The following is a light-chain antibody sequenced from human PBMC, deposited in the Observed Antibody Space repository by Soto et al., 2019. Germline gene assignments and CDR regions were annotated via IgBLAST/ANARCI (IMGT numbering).Light chain of an antibody. CDR2: GAS. V-gene: IGKV3-20*01. J-gene: IGKJ1*01. CDR3: QQYGSSPRT. Sequence: EIVLTQSPGTLSLSPGERATLSCRASQIVRSSYLAWYQQKPGQAPRLLISGASTRATGVPDRFSASGSGTDFTLTISRLEPEDFAVYYCQQYGSSPRTFGLGTKVDI. CDR1: QIVRSSY.